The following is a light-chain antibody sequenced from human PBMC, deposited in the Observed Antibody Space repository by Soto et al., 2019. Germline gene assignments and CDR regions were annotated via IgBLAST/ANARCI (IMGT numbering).Light chain of an antibody. J-gene: IGLJ2*01. Sequence: QSALTQPASVSGSPGQSITISCTGTSSDVGSYNYVSWYQQYPGKAPKLMIYDVSNRPSGVSYRFSGSKSGNTASLTISGFNVEGEVDYFCSSYTTRSSHVVFGGGTKFSVL. V-gene: IGLV2-14*01. CDR1: SSDVGSYNY. CDR2: DVS. CDR3: SSYTTRSSHVV.